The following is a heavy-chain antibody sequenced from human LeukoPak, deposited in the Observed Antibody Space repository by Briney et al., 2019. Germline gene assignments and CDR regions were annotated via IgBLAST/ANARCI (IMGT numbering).Heavy chain of an antibody. Sequence: ASVKVSCKASGYTFTSYGISWVRQAPGQGLEWMGWISAYNGNTNYAQKLQGRVTMTTDTSTSTAYIELRSLRSDDTAVYYCARGSEIRNYYYYYYMDVWGKGTTVTVSS. D-gene: IGHD5-24*01. V-gene: IGHV1-18*01. CDR3: ARGSEIRNYYYYYYMDV. J-gene: IGHJ6*03. CDR1: GYTFTSYG. CDR2: ISAYNGNT.